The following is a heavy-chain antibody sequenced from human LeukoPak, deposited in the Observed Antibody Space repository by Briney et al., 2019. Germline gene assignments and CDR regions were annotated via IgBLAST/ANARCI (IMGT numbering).Heavy chain of an antibody. V-gene: IGHV4-59*01. CDR2: IYYSGST. J-gene: IGHJ4*02. Sequence: SETLSLTCTVSGGSISGYYWSWIRQPPGRGLEWIGYIYYSGSTNYNPSPKSRVTISVGTSKNQFSLKLSSGAAADTAVYYCARGDEWDLYYFDYWGQGTLVTVS. CDR3: ARGDEWDLYYFDY. D-gene: IGHD1-26*01. CDR1: GGSISGYY.